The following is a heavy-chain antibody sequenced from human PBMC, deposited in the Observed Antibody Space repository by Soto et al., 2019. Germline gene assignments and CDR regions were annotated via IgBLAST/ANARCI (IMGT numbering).Heavy chain of an antibody. CDR2: INPNSGDT. D-gene: IGHD1-26*01. CDR1: GYTFTGYY. V-gene: IGHV1-2*02. Sequence: ASVKVSCKASGYTFTGYYVHWVRQAPGQGLEWMGWINPNSGDTYLAQRFQGRVTMNRDTSIGTAYMELRGLTSDDTAEYYCAKGGAIVAAGTRVYLDNAMDVWVQGTTVTVSS. CDR3: AKGGAIVAAGTRVYLDNAMDV. J-gene: IGHJ6*02.